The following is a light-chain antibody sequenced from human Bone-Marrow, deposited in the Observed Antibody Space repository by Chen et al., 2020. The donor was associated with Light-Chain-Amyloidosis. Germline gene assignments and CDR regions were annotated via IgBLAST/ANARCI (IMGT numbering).Light chain of an antibody. J-gene: IGKJ2*01. CDR1: QDISSS. V-gene: IGKV1-33*01. CDR2: DTS. Sequence: DIQMTQYPSSLSASVGDRVTITCQASQDISSSLNWYQQKQGEAPKLLIYDTSILETGVPSRFRGSGSGTHFTFTISSLQSEDFATYYCQQCDNIPYTFGQGTKLEIK. CDR3: QQCDNIPYT.